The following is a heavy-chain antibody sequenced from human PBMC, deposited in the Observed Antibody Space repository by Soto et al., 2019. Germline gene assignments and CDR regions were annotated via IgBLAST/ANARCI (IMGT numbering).Heavy chain of an antibody. CDR3: ATESISSWRSLFDP. CDR2: MYYTGNQ. D-gene: IGHD6-6*01. Sequence: SATRSLTRTFSGGTISSSSYYWDWIRHAPGKGLEWLRAMYYTGNQNYSPSLESRVTMSVDTSKNQFSLKPSSVTPTDTAVYYGATESISSWRSLFDPWGRG. J-gene: IGHJ5*02. V-gene: IGHV4-39*02. CDR1: GGTISSSSYY.